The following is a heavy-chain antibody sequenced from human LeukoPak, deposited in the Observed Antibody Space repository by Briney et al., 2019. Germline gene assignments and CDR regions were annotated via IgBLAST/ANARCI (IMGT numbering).Heavy chain of an antibody. CDR2: IYTSGST. V-gene: IGHV4-4*09. CDR1: GGSISSYY. D-gene: IGHD2-2*01. Sequence: SETLSLTCTVSGGSISSYYWSWIRQPPGKGLEWIGYIYTSGSTNYNPSLKSRVAISVDTSKNQFSLNLSSVAAADTAAYYCARLAVVPVAIWAVGFDPWGQGTLVTVSS. CDR3: ARLAVVPVAIWAVGFDP. J-gene: IGHJ5*02.